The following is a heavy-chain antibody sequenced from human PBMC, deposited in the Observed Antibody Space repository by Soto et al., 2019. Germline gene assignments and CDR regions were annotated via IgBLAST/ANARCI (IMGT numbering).Heavy chain of an antibody. J-gene: IGHJ4*02. CDR3: AKDSAGDSGSYYFDY. CDR2: ISGSGGST. Sequence: GGSLRLSCAASGFTFSSYAMSWVRQAPGKGLEWVSAISGSGGSTYYADSVKGRFTISRDNSKNTLYLQMNSLRVEDTAVYYCAKDSAGDSGSYYFDYWGQGTLVTVSS. CDR1: GFTFSSYA. V-gene: IGHV3-23*01. D-gene: IGHD1-26*01.